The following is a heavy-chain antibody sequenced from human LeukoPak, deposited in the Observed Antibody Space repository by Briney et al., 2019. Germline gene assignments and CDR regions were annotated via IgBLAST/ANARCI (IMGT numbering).Heavy chain of an antibody. CDR2: IYTSGIT. Sequence: PSETLSLTCTASGGSVSSYNWTWIRQPAGMGLELIGRIYTSGITNYSPSLRSRVTMSLHTSKNQFSLKMSSVTAADTAVYYCARYLVGPLVGSYYSHYMDVWGKGTTVTISS. CDR3: ARYLVGPLVGSYYSHYMDV. D-gene: IGHD2-2*01. CDR1: GGSVSSYN. J-gene: IGHJ6*03. V-gene: IGHV4-4*07.